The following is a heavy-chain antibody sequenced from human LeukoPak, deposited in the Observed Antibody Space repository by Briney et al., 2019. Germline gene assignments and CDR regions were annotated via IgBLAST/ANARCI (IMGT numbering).Heavy chain of an antibody. J-gene: IGHJ4*02. CDR3: ARGGSTVTATFDC. D-gene: IGHD4-17*01. V-gene: IGHV1-18*01. Sequence: ASVNLSFKSSGYTFTIYGISWVRQPPRPGLEWMGWSSAYNGNTNYAQKLQGRVTMTTDTSTSTAYMELRSLRSDDTAVYYCARGGSTVTATFDCWGQGSLVTV. CDR1: GYTFTIYG. CDR2: SSAYNGNT.